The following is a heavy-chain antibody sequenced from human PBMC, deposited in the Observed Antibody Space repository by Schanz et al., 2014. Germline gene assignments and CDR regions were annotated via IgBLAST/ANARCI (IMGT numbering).Heavy chain of an antibody. CDR3: VKDPDKYNWNDVEGMDV. V-gene: IGHV3-15*01. J-gene: IGHJ6*01. CDR2: IKSKTDGGTT. Sequence: EVQLVESGGGLVKPGGSLRLSCAASGFTFSDAWMTWVRQAPGKGLEWVGRIKSKTDGGTTDYADPVKGRFTISRDNSKNTLYLQMKSLRVEDTAVYYCVKDPDKYNWNDVEGMDVWGPGTTVAVSS. D-gene: IGHD1-1*01. CDR1: GFTFSDAW.